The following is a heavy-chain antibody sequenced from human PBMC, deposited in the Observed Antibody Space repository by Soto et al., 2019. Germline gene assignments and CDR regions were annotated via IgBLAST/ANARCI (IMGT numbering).Heavy chain of an antibody. CDR3: ARIKVSNRENNWFDP. V-gene: IGHV4-31*03. Sequence: PSETLSLTCIVSAGSINSGGFYWSWIRQHPGKGLERIGYIHNSGCAYYNPSLKGRLTISIDSSKTQFSLNLCSLTAADTAMYYCARIKVSNRENNWFDPWGQGTLVTVSS. D-gene: IGHD1-26*01. J-gene: IGHJ5*02. CDR2: IHNSGCA. CDR1: AGSINSGGFY.